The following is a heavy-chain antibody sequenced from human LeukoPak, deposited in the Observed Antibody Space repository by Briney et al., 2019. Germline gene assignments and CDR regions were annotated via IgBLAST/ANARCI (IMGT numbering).Heavy chain of an antibody. D-gene: IGHD1-26*01. J-gene: IGHJ4*02. V-gene: IGHV3-48*01. CDR2: ISSSSSTI. CDR3: ARDLRIVGPNDGGY. Sequence: GGSLRLSCTASGFTFSSYEMNWVRQAPGKGLEWVSYISSSSSTIYYADSVKGRFTISRDNAKNSLYLQMNSLRAEDTAVYYCARDLRIVGPNDGGYWGQGTLVTVSS. CDR1: GFTFSSYE.